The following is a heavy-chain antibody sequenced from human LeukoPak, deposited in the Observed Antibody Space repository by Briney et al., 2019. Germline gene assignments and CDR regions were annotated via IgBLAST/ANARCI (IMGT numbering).Heavy chain of an antibody. J-gene: IGHJ3*02. Sequence: GGSLRLSCAASGFTFSSYAMSWVRQAPGKGLEWVSSISSSSSYIYYADSVKGRFTISRHNAKNSLYLQMDSLRAEDTAVYYCARNGDIRLLSDAFNIWGQGTVVTVSS. CDR3: ARNGDIRLLSDAFNI. CDR2: ISSSSSYI. D-gene: IGHD3-10*01. CDR1: GFTFSSYA. V-gene: IGHV3-21*01.